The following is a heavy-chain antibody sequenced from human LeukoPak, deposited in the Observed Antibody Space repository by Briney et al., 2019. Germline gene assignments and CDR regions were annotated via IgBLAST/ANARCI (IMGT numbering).Heavy chain of an antibody. J-gene: IGHJ4*02. D-gene: IGHD3-22*01. Sequence: ASVKVSCKASGYTFTSYGINWVRQAPGQGLEWMGWISAYNGNTNYAQKLQGRVTMTTDTSTSTAYMELRSLRSDDTAVYYCARDYYDSSGYPPFDYWGQGTLVTVST. CDR1: GYTFTSYG. CDR3: ARDYYDSSGYPPFDY. CDR2: ISAYNGNT. V-gene: IGHV1-18*01.